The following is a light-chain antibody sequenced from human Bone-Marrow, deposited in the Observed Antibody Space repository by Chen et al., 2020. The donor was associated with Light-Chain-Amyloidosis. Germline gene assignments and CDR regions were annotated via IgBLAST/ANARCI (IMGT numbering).Light chain of an antibody. Sequence: EIVLTQSPGTLSLSPGEGANLSCRASQTISSNYLTWYQQRFGQAPRLLIYGSSSRSTGIPYRCTGSGSGTDFTLTINRLDPEDFAMYYCQQYGTSPHTFGGGTKVEIK. J-gene: IGKJ4*01. CDR3: QQYGTSPHT. CDR1: QTISSNY. V-gene: IGKV3-20*01. CDR2: GSS.